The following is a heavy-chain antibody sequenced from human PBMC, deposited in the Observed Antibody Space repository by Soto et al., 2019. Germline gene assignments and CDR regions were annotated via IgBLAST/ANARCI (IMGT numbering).Heavy chain of an antibody. J-gene: IGHJ4*02. Sequence: ASVKVSCKASGYTFTSYAMHWVRQAPGQRLEWMGWINAGNGNTKYSQKFQGRVTITRDTSASTAYMELSSLRSEDTAVYYCARETHPMVRGVISYWGQGTLVTVSS. CDR2: INAGNGNT. CDR3: ARETHPMVRGVISY. D-gene: IGHD3-10*01. V-gene: IGHV1-3*01. CDR1: GYTFTSYA.